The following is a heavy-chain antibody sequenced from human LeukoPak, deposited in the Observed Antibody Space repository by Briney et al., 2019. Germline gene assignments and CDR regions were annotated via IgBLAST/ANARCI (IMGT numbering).Heavy chain of an antibody. V-gene: IGHV4-4*07. CDR3: ARDLYGNTAMAKGFDY. Sequence: ESSETLSLTCTVSGGSIRSYYWSWIRQPAGKGLEWIGRIYSSGSTNYNPSLKSRVTMSVDTSKNQFSLRLRSVTAADTAVYYCARDLYGNTAMAKGFDYWGQGTLVTVSS. D-gene: IGHD5-18*01. J-gene: IGHJ4*02. CDR2: IYSSGST. CDR1: GGSIRSYY.